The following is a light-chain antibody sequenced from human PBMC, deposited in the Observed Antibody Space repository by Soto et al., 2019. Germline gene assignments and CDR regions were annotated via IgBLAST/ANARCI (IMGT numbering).Light chain of an antibody. Sequence: EIVLTQSPGTLSLSPGESATLSCRASQSVSSYLAWYQQRPGQAPRLLIYGSASRATDIPDRFSGSGSGTDFTLTISRLEPEDFAVYYCQQYDNSPWTFCQGTKVEIK. CDR2: GSA. J-gene: IGKJ1*01. CDR1: QSVSSY. V-gene: IGKV3-20*01. CDR3: QQYDNSPWT.